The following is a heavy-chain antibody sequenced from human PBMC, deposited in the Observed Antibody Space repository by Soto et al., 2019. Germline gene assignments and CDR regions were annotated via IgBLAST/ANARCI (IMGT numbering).Heavy chain of an antibody. CDR1: GGSFSGYY. Sequence: PSETLSLTCAVYGGSFSGYYWSWIRQPPGEGLEWIGSIYYSGSTTYNPSLKSRVTISIDTSKNQFSLNLSSVTAADTAVYYCARAYSWDYGDYYFDYWGQGTLVTVSS. J-gene: IGHJ4*02. CDR3: ARAYSWDYGDYYFDY. CDR2: IYYSGST. V-gene: IGHV4-59*01. D-gene: IGHD4-17*01.